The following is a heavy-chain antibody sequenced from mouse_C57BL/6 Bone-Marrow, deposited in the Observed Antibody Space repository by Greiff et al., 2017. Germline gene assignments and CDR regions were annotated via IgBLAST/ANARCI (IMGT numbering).Heavy chain of an antibody. J-gene: IGHJ1*03. V-gene: IGHV1-82*01. Sequence: QVQLQQSGPELVKPGASVKISCKASGYAFSSSWMNWVKQRPGTGLEWIGRIYPGDGDTNYNGKFKGKATLTADKSSSTAYMQLSSLTSEDSAVYFCARYRNWYFDVWGTGTTVTVSS. CDR1: GYAFSSSW. CDR2: IYPGDGDT. CDR3: ARYRNWYFDV. D-gene: IGHD2-14*01.